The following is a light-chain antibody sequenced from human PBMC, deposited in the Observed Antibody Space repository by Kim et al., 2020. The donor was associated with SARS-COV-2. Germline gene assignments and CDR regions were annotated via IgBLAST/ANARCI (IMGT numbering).Light chain of an antibody. Sequence: GKRVTVTCSGNSPNIGPNYVYWYQHFPGTAPKLLIFRNYQRPSGVPDRFSGSKSGTSASLAIIGLRSEDEADYHCAAWDDSLSGWVFGGGTQLTVL. CDR3: AAWDDSLSGWV. CDR1: SPNIGPNY. CDR2: RNY. V-gene: IGLV1-47*01. J-gene: IGLJ3*02.